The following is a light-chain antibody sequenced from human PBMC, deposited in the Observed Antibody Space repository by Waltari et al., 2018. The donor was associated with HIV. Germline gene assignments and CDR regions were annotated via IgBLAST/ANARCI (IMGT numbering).Light chain of an antibody. Sequence: DIQMTQSPSSLSASVGDRAPIPCRASQTISSSLAWYQQRPGKAPNLLMYEASTLQSGVPSRFTGSGSGTEFTLTISSLQPDDFATYYCQQYHDYSTFGQGTKLEIK. J-gene: IGKJ2*01. CDR2: EAS. CDR1: QTISSS. CDR3: QQYHDYST. V-gene: IGKV1-5*03.